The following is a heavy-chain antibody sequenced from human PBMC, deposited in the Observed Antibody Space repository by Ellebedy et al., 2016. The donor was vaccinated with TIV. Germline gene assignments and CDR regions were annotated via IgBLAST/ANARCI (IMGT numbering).Heavy chain of an antibody. D-gene: IGHD3-16*01. J-gene: IGHJ5*02. CDR3: AKIVSGGASFDP. CDR2: IIPSGST. CDR1: GASVSSYY. V-gene: IGHV4-59*02. Sequence: MRGGSLRLSCTASGASVSSYYWSWIRQSPGKGLEWIGYIIPSGSTHYNPSLKSRVTMSRDPSKNSFSLHLASVTATDTAIYYCAKIVSGGASFDPWGQGTLVTVSS.